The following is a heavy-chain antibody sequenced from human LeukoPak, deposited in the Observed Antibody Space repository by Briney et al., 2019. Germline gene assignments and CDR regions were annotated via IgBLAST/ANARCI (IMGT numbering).Heavy chain of an antibody. J-gene: IGHJ4*02. D-gene: IGHD6-13*01. CDR3: ASYIAAAGSYDY. Sequence: SETLSLTCTVSGGSISSGGYYWSWIRQPPGKGLEWIGYIYHSGSTYYNPSLKSRVTISVDRSKNQFSLKLSSVTAADTAVYYCASYIAAAGSYDYWGQGTLVTVSS. CDR2: IYHSGST. CDR1: GGSISSGGYY. V-gene: IGHV4-30-2*01.